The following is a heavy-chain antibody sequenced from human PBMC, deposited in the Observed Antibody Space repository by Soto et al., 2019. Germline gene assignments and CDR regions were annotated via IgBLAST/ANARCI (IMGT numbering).Heavy chain of an antibody. J-gene: IGHJ4*02. Sequence: EVQLVESGGGLVQPGGSLRLSCAVSGFTFSSHAMNWVRQAPGKGLEWVAYIHSIRSIIYYADSVKGRFTISRDNAKNSLYLQMDRLRDEDTALYYCARDARNADYDYWGQGTLVTVSS. CDR3: ARDARNADYDY. V-gene: IGHV3-48*02. D-gene: IGHD3-16*01. CDR2: IHSIRSII. CDR1: GFTFSSHA.